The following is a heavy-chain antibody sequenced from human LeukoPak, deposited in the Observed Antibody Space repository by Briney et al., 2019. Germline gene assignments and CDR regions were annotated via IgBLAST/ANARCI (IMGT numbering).Heavy chain of an antibody. CDR3: ARWFLYSNCGGRVFYYGMDV. J-gene: IGHJ6*02. Sequence: SETLSLTCAVYGGSFSGYYWSWIRQPPGKGLEWIGEINHSGSTNYNPSLKSRVTISVDTSKNQFSLKLSSVTAADTAVYYCARWFLYSNCGGRVFYYGMDVWGQGTTVTVSS. V-gene: IGHV4-34*01. CDR2: INHSGST. CDR1: GGSFSGYY. D-gene: IGHD4-11*01.